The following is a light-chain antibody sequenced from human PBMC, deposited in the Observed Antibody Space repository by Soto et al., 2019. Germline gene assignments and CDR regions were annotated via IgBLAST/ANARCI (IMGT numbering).Light chain of an antibody. CDR3: QQYNNWPAIT. V-gene: IGKV3D-15*01. CDR1: QSVRSN. Sequence: EIPVTQSPATLSVSPGERATLSCRASQSVRSNLAWYQQKPGQAPRLLIYGASTRATGIPARFSGSGSGTEFTLTISSLQSEDFAVYYCQQYNNWPAITFGQGTRLEIK. CDR2: GAS. J-gene: IGKJ5*01.